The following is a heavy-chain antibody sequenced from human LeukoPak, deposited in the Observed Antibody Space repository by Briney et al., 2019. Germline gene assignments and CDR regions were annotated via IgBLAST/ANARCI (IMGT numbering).Heavy chain of an antibody. CDR3: ARDRSPSFDY. J-gene: IGHJ4*02. CDR2: IIPIFGTA. Sequence: SVKVSCKASGGTFSSYAISWVRQAPGQGLEWMGGIIPIFGTANYAQKLQGRVTMTTDTSTSTAYMELRSLRSDDTAVYYCARDRSPSFDYWGQGTLVTVSS. D-gene: IGHD1-26*01. V-gene: IGHV1-69*05. CDR1: GGTFSSYA.